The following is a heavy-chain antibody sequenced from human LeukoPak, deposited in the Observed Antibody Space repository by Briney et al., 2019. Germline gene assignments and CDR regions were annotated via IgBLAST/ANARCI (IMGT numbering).Heavy chain of an antibody. CDR3: ARLYLPATRFDY. D-gene: IGHD5-24*01. V-gene: IGHV4-4*02. CDR1: SASIFSSNW. CDR2: IFHSGST. Sequence: SETLSLTCTVSSASIFSSNWWSWVRQPPGKGLEWIGQIFHSGSTSYSPSLKSRDTISVDKSKNQFSLKLTSVTAADTAVYYCARLYLPATRFDYWGQGTLVTVSS. J-gene: IGHJ4*02.